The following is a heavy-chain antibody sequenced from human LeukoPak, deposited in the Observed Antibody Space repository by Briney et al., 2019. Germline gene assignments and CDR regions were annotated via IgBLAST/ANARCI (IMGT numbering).Heavy chain of an antibody. V-gene: IGHV1-2*02. D-gene: IGHD3-22*01. CDR3: ARVDDRGHYYDSNGPRKLFDY. J-gene: IGHJ4*02. Sequence: EASVKVSCKASGYTFTGYYMHWVRQAPGQGLEWMGWINPDSGGTNYAQKFQGRVSMTRDTSIRTAYMELSRLRSDDTAVYYCARVDDRGHYYDSNGPRKLFDYWGQGTLVTVSS. CDR2: INPDSGGT. CDR1: GYTFTGYY.